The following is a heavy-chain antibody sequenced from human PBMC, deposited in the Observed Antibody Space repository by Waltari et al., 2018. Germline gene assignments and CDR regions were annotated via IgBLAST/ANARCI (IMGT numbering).Heavy chain of an antibody. CDR2: INHSGST. J-gene: IGHJ4*02. V-gene: IGHV4-34*01. CDR1: GGSFSGYY. Sequence: QVQLQQWGAGLLKPSETLSLTCAVYGGSFSGYYWSWLRPPPGKGLEWIGEINHSGSTNYNPSLTSRVTRSVDTSKNQFSLKLSSVTAADTAVYYCARASLLWFGEFLDYWGQGTLVTVSS. CDR3: ARASLLWFGEFLDY. D-gene: IGHD3-10*01.